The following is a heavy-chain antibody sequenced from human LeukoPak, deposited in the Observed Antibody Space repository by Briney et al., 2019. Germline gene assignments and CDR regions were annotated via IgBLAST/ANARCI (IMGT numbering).Heavy chain of an antibody. D-gene: IGHD1-14*01. Sequence: GGSLRLSCAASGFAFDTYGMTWARQAPGKGLEWVSSISGSGYNTYYADSVKGRFTISRDNSKNTLYLQMYSLRAEDTAIYYCATSTTSFDYWGQGTLVTVSS. V-gene: IGHV3-23*01. CDR3: ATSTTSFDY. J-gene: IGHJ4*02. CDR1: GFAFDTYG. CDR2: ISGSGYNT.